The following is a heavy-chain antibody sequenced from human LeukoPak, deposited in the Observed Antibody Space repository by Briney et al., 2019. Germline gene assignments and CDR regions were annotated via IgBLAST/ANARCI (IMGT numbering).Heavy chain of an antibody. Sequence: PSETLSLTCAGYGGSFSGYYWSWIRQPPGKGLEWIGEINHSGSTNYNPSLKSRVTISVDTSKNQFSLKLSSVTAADTDVYYCARGYCSGGSCYPVDYWGQGTLVTVSS. J-gene: IGHJ4*02. CDR2: INHSGST. CDR1: GGSFSGYY. D-gene: IGHD2-15*01. CDR3: ARGYCSGGSCYPVDY. V-gene: IGHV4-34*01.